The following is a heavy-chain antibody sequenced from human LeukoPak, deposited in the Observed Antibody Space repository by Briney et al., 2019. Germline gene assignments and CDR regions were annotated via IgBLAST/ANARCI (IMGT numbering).Heavy chain of an antibody. Sequence: GGSLRLSCAASGFKFSNFAMNWVRQAPGKGLEWVSFISGSGGTTHYADSVKGRFTISRDDSKNMVYLQMTGLRSDDTAVYYCAKDVVVDYFDYWGQGTLVTVSS. D-gene: IGHD2-21*01. CDR1: GFKFSNFA. V-gene: IGHV3-23*01. CDR2: ISGSGGTT. J-gene: IGHJ4*02. CDR3: AKDVVVDYFDY.